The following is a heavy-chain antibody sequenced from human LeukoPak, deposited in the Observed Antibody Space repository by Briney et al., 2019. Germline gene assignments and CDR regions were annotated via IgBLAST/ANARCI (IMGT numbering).Heavy chain of an antibody. CDR1: GITFTGNW. J-gene: IGHJ4*02. D-gene: IGHD4/OR15-4a*01. CDR2: IRSDGSST. CDR3: APIGAGY. Sequence: PGGSLRLSCAASGITFTGNWHWVRPAPGKGRVWVSLIRSDGSSTTYADSVKGRFTISRDSAKNTLYLQMNSLRVEDTAVYYCAPIGAGYWGQGTLVTVSS. V-gene: IGHV3-74*03.